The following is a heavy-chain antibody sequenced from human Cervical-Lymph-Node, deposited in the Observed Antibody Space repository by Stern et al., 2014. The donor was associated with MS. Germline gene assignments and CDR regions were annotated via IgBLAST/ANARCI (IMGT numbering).Heavy chain of an antibody. CDR2: ISAHNGDT. V-gene: IGHV1-18*01. J-gene: IGHJ4*02. D-gene: IGHD5-12*01. CDR3: SRDEGSGYDFPFDY. Sequence: QMQLVQSGAEVKKPGASVKVSCKASGYIFSSYGISWVRQAPGQGLEWMGWISAHNGDTNYAQKLQGRVTLTTDTSTKTAYMELRSLRSDDSAVYYCSRDEGSGYDFPFDYWGQGTLVTVSS. CDR1: GYIFSSYG.